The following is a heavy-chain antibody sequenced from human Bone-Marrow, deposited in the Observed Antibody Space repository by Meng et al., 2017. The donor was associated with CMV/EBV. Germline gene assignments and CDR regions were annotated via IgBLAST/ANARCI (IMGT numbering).Heavy chain of an antibody. D-gene: IGHD5-12*01. Sequence: SETLSLTCAVYGGSFSGYYWSWIRQPPGKGLEWIGEINHSGSTNYNPSLKSRVTISVDTSKNQFSLKLSSVTAADTAVYYCARDKEDSGYSNWFDPWGQGTLVTVSS. CDR3: ARDKEDSGYSNWFDP. CDR1: GGSFSGYY. V-gene: IGHV4-34*01. CDR2: INHSGST. J-gene: IGHJ5*02.